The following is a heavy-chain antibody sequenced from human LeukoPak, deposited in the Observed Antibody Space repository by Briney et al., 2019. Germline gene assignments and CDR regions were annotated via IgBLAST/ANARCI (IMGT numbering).Heavy chain of an antibody. D-gene: IGHD3-10*01. Sequence: SETLSLTCTVSGGSISSGGYYWSWIRQPPGKGLEWIGYIYHSGSTYYNPSLKSRVTISVDRSKNQFSLKLSSVTAADTAVYYCARDGSGGDAFDIWGQGTMVTVSS. CDR2: IYHSGST. J-gene: IGHJ3*02. CDR3: ARDGSGGDAFDI. V-gene: IGHV4-30-2*01. CDR1: GGSISSGGYY.